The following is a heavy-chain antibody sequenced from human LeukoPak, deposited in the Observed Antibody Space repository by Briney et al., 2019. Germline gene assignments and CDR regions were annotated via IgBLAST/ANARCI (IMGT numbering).Heavy chain of an antibody. V-gene: IGHV3-33*01. CDR1: GFTFSTYA. Sequence: GGSLRLSCAASGFTFSTYAMDWVRQAPGKGLEWVAVIWYDGSNKNYADSVKGRFTISRDNSKNTMYLQMNSLRAEDTAVYYCARVMNYDFWSGPMDVWGKGTTVTVSS. D-gene: IGHD3-3*01. CDR3: ARVMNYDFWSGPMDV. CDR2: IWYDGSNK. J-gene: IGHJ6*03.